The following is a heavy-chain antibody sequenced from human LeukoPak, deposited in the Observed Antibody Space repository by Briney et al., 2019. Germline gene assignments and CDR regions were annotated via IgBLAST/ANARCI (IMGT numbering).Heavy chain of an antibody. V-gene: IGHV1-69*13. Sequence: GASVKVSCKASGGTFSGYAISWVRQAPGQGLEWMGGIIPIFGTANYAQKFQGRVTITADESTSTAYMELSSLRSEDTAVYYCARGPSATTGSNYEYYFDYWGQGTLVTVSS. CDR3: ARGPSATTGSNYEYYFDY. D-gene: IGHD4-11*01. J-gene: IGHJ4*02. CDR2: IIPIFGTA. CDR1: GGTFSGYA.